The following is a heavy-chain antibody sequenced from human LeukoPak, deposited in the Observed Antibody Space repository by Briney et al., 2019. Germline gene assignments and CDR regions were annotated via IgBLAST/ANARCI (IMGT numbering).Heavy chain of an antibody. V-gene: IGHV4-59*08. D-gene: IGHD5-18*01. CDR3: ARHVEYNSGFHIDY. CDR2: IYYSGST. CDR1: GGSISGYH. Sequence: SETLSLTCTVSGGSISGYHCRWIRQPPGKGLEWIGYIYYSGSTNYNPSLKSRVSISVDTSKNQFSLKLSSVTAADTAMYYCARHVEYNSGFHIDYWGQGALVTVSS. J-gene: IGHJ4*02.